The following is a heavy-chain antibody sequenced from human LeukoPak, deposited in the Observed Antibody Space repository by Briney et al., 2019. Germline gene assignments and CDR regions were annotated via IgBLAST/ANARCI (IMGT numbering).Heavy chain of an antibody. CDR1: GFTFSSCG. J-gene: IGHJ5*02. V-gene: IGHV3-48*04. D-gene: IGHD3-10*01. Sequence: GGTLRLSCAASGFTFSSCGMSWVRQAPGKGLEWVSYISSSGSTIYYADSVKGRFTISRDNAKNSLYLQMNSLRAEDTAVYYCARKNVLLWFGQPINWFDPWGQGTLVTVSS. CDR2: ISSSGSTI. CDR3: ARKNVLLWFGQPINWFDP.